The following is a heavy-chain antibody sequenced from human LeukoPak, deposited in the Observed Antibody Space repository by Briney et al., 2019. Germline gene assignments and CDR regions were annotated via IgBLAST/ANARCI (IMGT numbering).Heavy chain of an antibody. J-gene: IGHJ4*02. CDR1: GGTFSSYA. D-gene: IGHD6-19*01. V-gene: IGHV1-18*01. CDR3: ARDRRYSSGLDY. Sequence: ASVTVSCKASGGTFSSYAISWVRQAPGQGLEWMGWISAYNGNTNYAQKLQGRVTMTTDTSTSTAYMELRSLRSDDTAVYYCARDRRYSSGLDYWGQGTLVTVSS. CDR2: ISAYNGNT.